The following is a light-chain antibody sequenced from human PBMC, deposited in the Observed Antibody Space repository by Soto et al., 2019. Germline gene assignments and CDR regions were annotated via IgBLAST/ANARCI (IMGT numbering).Light chain of an antibody. CDR2: DAS. CDR3: QQCADWPLFT. J-gene: IGKJ5*01. V-gene: IGKV3-15*01. CDR1: QSVGRY. Sequence: EIVMTQSPATLSVSPGETATLSCRASQSVGRYLAWYQHRPGQAPRLLIYDASTRATGIPARFSGSGSGTEFTLTIIGLQSEDFAVYSCQQCADWPLFTFGQGTRLEIK.